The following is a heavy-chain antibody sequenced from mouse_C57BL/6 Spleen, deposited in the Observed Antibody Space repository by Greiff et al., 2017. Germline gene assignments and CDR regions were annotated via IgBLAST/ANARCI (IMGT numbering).Heavy chain of an antibody. CDR1: GFSFTSYA. J-gene: IGHJ2*01. Sequence: VHLVESGPGLVAPSQSLSITCTVSGFSFTSYAISWVRQPPGKGLEWLGVILTGGGTNYNSALKSSLSSSKDNSTRPVFLKMNSLQTDDTARYYCARQGNDRGAFDYWGQGTTLTVSS. V-gene: IGHV2-9-1*01. D-gene: IGHD2-12*01. CDR3: ARQGNDRGAFDY. CDR2: ILTGGGT.